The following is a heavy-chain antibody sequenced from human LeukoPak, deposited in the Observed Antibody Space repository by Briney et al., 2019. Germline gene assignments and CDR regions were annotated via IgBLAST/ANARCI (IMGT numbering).Heavy chain of an antibody. V-gene: IGHV1-2*06. Sequence: GASVKVSCKASGYTFTCYYMHWVREAPGQGLEWMGRINPNSGGTNYAQKFQGRVTMTRDTSISTAYMELSRLRSDDTAVYYCARQFITRGAFDIWGQGTMVTVSS. CDR1: GYTFTCYY. CDR3: ARQFITRGAFDI. D-gene: IGHD3-22*01. CDR2: INPNSGGT. J-gene: IGHJ3*02.